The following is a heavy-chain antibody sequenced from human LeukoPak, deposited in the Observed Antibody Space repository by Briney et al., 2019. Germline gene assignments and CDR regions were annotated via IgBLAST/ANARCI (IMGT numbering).Heavy chain of an antibody. J-gene: IGHJ4*02. V-gene: IGHV3-30*02. CDR3: ARDLNYGDLLDY. CDR1: GFTFSSYS. D-gene: IGHD4-17*01. CDR2: IRNDGRNK. Sequence: GGSLRLSCAASGFTFSSYSMNWVRQAPGKGLEWVAFIRNDGRNKYYTESVKGRFTISRDNSKNTLYLQMNSLRAEDTAVYYCARDLNYGDLLDYWGQGTLVTVSS.